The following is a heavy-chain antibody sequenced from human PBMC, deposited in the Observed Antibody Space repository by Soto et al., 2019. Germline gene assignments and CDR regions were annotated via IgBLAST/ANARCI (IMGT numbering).Heavy chain of an antibody. Sequence: QVQLQESGPGLVKPSQTLSLTCTVSGGSINSGGYCWSWIRQHPGKGLDWIGCISYGGSTSYNPSLKSRVTIAVDTSKNQFSLTLTSVTAADTAVYYFSRGILVWGQGALITVAS. CDR3: SRGILV. V-gene: IGHV4-31*03. CDR2: ISYGGST. D-gene: IGHD5-18*01. J-gene: IGHJ4*02. CDR1: GGSINSGGYC.